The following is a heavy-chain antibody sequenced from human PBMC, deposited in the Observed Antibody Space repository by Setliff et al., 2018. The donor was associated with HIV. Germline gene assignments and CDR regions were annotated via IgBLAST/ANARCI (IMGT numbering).Heavy chain of an antibody. V-gene: IGHV3-30*02. CDR2: LEFDGKNE. D-gene: IGHD2-2*01. CDR3: AKFRYAIKSTYYFDS. Sequence: GGSLRLSCAASGFTFRLYGMHWVRRAPGKGLEWVASLEFDGKNEYYAESVKGRFTISRDNSKSTVYLQMNSVTPEDSAMYYCAKFRYAIKSTYYFDSWGQGTLVTVSS. CDR1: GFTFRLYG. J-gene: IGHJ4*02.